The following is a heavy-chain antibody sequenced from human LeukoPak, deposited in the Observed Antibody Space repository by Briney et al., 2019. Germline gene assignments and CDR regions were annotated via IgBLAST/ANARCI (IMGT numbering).Heavy chain of an antibody. D-gene: IGHD4-17*01. Sequence: GSLRLSCAASGFTFSNYVVSWVRQAPGKGLEWVSAIGGSGDATYYADTAKGRFTISRDISKSSLYLQMNSLRAEDTAVYYCARNPTGYPNWFDSWGQGTLVTVSS. CDR2: IGGSGDAT. V-gene: IGHV3-23*01. J-gene: IGHJ5*01. CDR3: ARNPTGYPNWFDS. CDR1: GFTFSNYV.